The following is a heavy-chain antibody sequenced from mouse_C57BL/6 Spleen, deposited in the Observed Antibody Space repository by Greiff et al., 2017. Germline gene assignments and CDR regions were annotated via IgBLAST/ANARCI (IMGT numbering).Heavy chain of an antibody. CDR2: IDPSDSET. CDR1: GYTFTSYW. J-gene: IGHJ4*01. D-gene: IGHD2-3*01. V-gene: IGHV1-52*01. CDR3: ARAGDGSIYAMDY. Sequence: VQLQQPGAELLRPGSSVKLSCKASGYTFTSYWMHWVKQRPIQGLEWIGNIDPSDSETHYNQKFKDKATLTVDKSSSTAYMQLSSLTSEDSAVYYCARAGDGSIYAMDYWGQGTSVTVSS.